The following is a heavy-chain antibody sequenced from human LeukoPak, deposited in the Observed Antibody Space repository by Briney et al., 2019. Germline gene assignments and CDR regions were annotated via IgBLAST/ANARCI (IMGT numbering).Heavy chain of an antibody. D-gene: IGHD6-19*01. CDR1: GGSSSAYY. CDR3: ASPIFPYSGEDD. V-gene: IGHV4-34*01. CDR2: INHIVST. Sequence: SETLSLTCAVYGGSSSAYYWSWIRHPPGKGLGWVGEINHIVSTNYTRSLTSRVTISVDTSKNQFSLMLTSVTAADTAVYYCASPIFPYSGEDDWGPGILVTASS. J-gene: IGHJ4*02.